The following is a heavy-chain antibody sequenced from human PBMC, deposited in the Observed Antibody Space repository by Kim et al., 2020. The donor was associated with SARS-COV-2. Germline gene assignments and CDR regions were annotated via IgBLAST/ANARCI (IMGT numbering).Heavy chain of an antibody. Sequence: KDYADSVKGRFTISRDNSKNTLYLQMNSLRAEDTAVYYCARDSADGSFDYWGQGTLVTVSS. J-gene: IGHJ4*02. D-gene: IGHD3-10*01. CDR3: ARDSADGSFDY. V-gene: IGHV3-33*01. CDR2: K.